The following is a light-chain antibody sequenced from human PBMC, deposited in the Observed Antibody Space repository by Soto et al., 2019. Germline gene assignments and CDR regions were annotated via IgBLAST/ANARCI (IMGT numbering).Light chain of an antibody. CDR2: AAS. CDR1: QSISSY. V-gene: IGKV1-39*01. CDR3: QQSYSTPAWT. J-gene: IGKJ1*01. Sequence: DIQMTQSPSSLSASVGDRVTITCRASQSISSYLNWYQQKPGKAPKLLIYAASSLQSGVPSRFSGSGSGIDFTLTISTLQPEDSATYYCQQSYSTPAWTFGQGTKVEIK.